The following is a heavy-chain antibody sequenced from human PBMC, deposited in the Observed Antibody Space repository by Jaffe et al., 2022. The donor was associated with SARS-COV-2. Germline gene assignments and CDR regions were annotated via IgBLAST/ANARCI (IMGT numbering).Heavy chain of an antibody. V-gene: IGHV3-33*01. D-gene: IGHD3-22*01. J-gene: IGHJ6*02. Sequence: QVQLVESGGGVVQPGRSLRLSCAASGFTFSSYGMHWVRQAPGKGLEWVAVIWYDGSNKYYADSVKGRFTISRDNSKNTLYLQMNSLRAEDTAVYYCARDPYYYDSNYYGMDVWGQGTTVTVSS. CDR3: ARDPYYYDSNYYGMDV. CDR2: IWYDGSNK. CDR1: GFTFSSYG.